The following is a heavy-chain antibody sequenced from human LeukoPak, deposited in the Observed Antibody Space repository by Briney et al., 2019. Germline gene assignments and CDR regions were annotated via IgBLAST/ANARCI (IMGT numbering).Heavy chain of an antibody. V-gene: IGHV3-30*18. CDR1: GFTFSSYG. CDR3: AKAMTTVTTSGFDP. CDR2: ISYDGSNK. Sequence: GGSLRLSCAASGFTFSSYGMHWVRQAPGKGLEWVAVISYDGSNKYYADSVKGRFTISRDNSKNTLYLQMNSLRAEDTAVYYCAKAMTTVTTSGFDPWGPGTLVTVSS. D-gene: IGHD4-17*01. J-gene: IGHJ5*02.